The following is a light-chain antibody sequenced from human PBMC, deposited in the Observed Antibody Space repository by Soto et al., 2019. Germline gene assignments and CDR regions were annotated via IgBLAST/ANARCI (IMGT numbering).Light chain of an antibody. CDR1: TGAVTSGHY. Sequence: QAVVTQEPSLTVSPGGTVTLTCGSSTGAVTSGHYPYWFQQKPGQAPRTLIYDTNNKHSWTPARFSGSLLGGKAALTLSGAQPEDEADYYCLLSYSGAWGVFGTGTKVTVL. J-gene: IGLJ1*01. V-gene: IGLV7-46*01. CDR3: LLSYSGAWGV. CDR2: DTN.